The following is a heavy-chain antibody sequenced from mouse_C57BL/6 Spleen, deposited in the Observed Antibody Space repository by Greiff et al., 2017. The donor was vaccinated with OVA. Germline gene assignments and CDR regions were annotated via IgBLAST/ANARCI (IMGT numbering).Heavy chain of an antibody. V-gene: IGHV1-26*01. CDR3: ARWGGSSGYEYYAMDY. J-gene: IGHJ4*01. CDR1: GYTFTDYY. CDR2: INPNNGGT. Sequence: EVQLQQSGPELVKPGASVKISCKASGYTFTDYYMNWVKQSHGKSLEWIGDINPNNGGTSYNQKFKGKATLTVDKSSSTAYMELRSLTSEDSAVYYCARWGGSSGYEYYAMDYWGQGTSVTVSS. D-gene: IGHD3-2*02.